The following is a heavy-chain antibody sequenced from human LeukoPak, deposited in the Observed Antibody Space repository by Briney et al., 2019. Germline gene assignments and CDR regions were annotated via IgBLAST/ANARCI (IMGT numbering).Heavy chain of an antibody. CDR2: IYYSGST. CDR1: GGSISSSSYY. D-gene: IGHD5-18*01. Sequence: SETLSLTCTASGGSISSSSYYWGWIRQPPGKGLEWIGSIYYSGSTYYNPSLKSRVTISVDTSKNQFSLKLSSVTAADTAVYYCARQEGQLWFSSGVYWGQGTLVTVSS. CDR3: ARQEGQLWFSSGVY. J-gene: IGHJ4*02. V-gene: IGHV4-39*01.